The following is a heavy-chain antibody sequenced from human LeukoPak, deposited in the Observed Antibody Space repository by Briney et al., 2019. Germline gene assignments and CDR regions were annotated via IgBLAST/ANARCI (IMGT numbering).Heavy chain of an antibody. Sequence: SETLSLTCAVYGGSLSDYCWTWIRQTPGKGREGFGSIYYSGSTYYNPSLKSRVTISVDTSKNQFSLKLSSVTAADTAVYYCARLNRITMVRGVNDWFDPWGQGTLVTVSS. J-gene: IGHJ5*02. D-gene: IGHD3-10*01. CDR3: ARLNRITMVRGVNDWFDP. V-gene: IGHV4-34*01. CDR1: GGSLSDYC. CDR2: IYYSGST.